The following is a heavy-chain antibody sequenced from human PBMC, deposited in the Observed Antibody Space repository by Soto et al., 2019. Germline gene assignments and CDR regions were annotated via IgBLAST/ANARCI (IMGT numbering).Heavy chain of an antibody. CDR2: INAGNGNT. CDR3: ARGSYDFWSGYRFWRVSSGLLMDV. D-gene: IGHD3-3*01. V-gene: IGHV1-3*01. Sequence: ASVKVSCKASGYTFTSYAMHWVRQAPGQRLEWMGWINAGNGNTKYSQKFQGRVTITRDTSASTAYMELSSLRSEDTAVYYCARGSYDFWSGYRFWRVSSGLLMDVWGQGTTVTVSS. J-gene: IGHJ6*02. CDR1: GYTFTSYA.